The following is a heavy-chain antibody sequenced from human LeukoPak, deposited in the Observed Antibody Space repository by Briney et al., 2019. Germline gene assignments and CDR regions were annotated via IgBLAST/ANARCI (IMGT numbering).Heavy chain of an antibody. J-gene: IGHJ6*03. Sequence: ASETLSLTCTVSGDSISSYYWSWIRQPPGKGLEWIGYIYYSGSTNYNPSLKSRVTISVDTSKNQFSLKLSSVTAADTAVYYCARGQYYYDSSGYYYSYYYYYMDVWGKGTTVTVSS. CDR2: IYYSGST. V-gene: IGHV4-59*01. D-gene: IGHD3-22*01. CDR3: ARGQYYYDSSGYYYSYYYYYMDV. CDR1: GDSISSYY.